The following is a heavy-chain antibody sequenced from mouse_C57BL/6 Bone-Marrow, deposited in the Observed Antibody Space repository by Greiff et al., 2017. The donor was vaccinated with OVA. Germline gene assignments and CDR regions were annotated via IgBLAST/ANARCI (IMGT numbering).Heavy chain of an antibody. CDR1: GYTFTNYT. CDR2: INPSSGYT. Sequence: QVQLQQSGAELARPGASVKMSCKASGYTFTNYTMHWVKQRPGQGLEWIGYINPSSGYTKYNQKFKDKATLTADKSSSTAYMQLSSLTSEDSAVYYCERGWYPSFAYWGQGTLVTVSA. D-gene: IGHD1-1*02. CDR3: ERGWYPSFAY. V-gene: IGHV1-4*01. J-gene: IGHJ3*01.